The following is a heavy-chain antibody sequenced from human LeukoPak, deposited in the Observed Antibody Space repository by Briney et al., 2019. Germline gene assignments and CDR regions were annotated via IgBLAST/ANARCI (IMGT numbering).Heavy chain of an antibody. Sequence: GGSLRLSCAASGFTFSSYWMLWVRHTPGKGLVWVSRIKGDGSSTSYADSVKGRFTISRDHAKNTLYLQMNSLRAEDTAVYYCAKCPINSYGFVPFNYWGQGTLVTVSS. CDR1: GFTFSSYW. D-gene: IGHD5-18*01. V-gene: IGHV3-74*01. CDR2: IKGDGSST. J-gene: IGHJ4*02. CDR3: AKCPINSYGFVPFNY.